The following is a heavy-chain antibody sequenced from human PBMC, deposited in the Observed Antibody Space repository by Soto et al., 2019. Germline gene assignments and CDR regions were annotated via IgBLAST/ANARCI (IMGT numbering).Heavy chain of an antibody. CDR2: ISYSGST. V-gene: IGHV4-59*01. CDR3: ARASPYGDYALDY. Sequence: ASETLSLTCTVSGGSISSYYWIWIRQPPGKGLEWIGYISYSGSTNYNPSLKSRPTISVDTSKNQFSLKLRSVTAADTAVYYCARASPYGDYALDYWGQGTLVTSPQ. CDR1: GGSISSYY. D-gene: IGHD4-17*01. J-gene: IGHJ4*02.